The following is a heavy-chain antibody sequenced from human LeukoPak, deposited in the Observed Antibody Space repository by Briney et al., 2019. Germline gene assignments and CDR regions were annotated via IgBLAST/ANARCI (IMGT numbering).Heavy chain of an antibody. Sequence: GGSLRLSCAASGFTSSSYAMNWVRQAPGKGLEWVSSISSSSSYIYYADSVKGRFTISRDNAKNSLYLQMNSLRAEDTAVYYCARVLLSGMDVWGQGTTVTVSS. CDR3: ARVLLSGMDV. CDR2: ISSSSSYI. J-gene: IGHJ6*02. D-gene: IGHD3-10*01. CDR1: GFTSSSYA. V-gene: IGHV3-21*01.